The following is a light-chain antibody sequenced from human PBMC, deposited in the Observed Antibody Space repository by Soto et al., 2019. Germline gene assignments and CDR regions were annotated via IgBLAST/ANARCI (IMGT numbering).Light chain of an antibody. V-gene: IGKV1-9*01. J-gene: IGKJ5*01. CDR1: QGISSS. CDR2: AAS. CDR3: QQLNRYPQVT. Sequence: DIQLTQSPSFLSASVGDRVTITCRASQGISSSLAWYQQKPGKAPKLLIYAASTLQSGVPSRFSGSVSGTVFTLTICSLQPEEFATYYFQQLNRYPQVTFVQGTRMEIK.